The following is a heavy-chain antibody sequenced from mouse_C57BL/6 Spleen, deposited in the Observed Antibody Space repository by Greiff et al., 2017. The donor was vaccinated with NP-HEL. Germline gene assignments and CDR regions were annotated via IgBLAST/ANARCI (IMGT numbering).Heavy chain of an antibody. D-gene: IGHD1-1*01. Sequence: EVQRVESGEGLVKPGGSLKLSCAASGFTFSSYAMSWVRQTPEKRLEWVAYISSGGDYIYYADTVKGRFTISRDNARNTLYLQMSSLKSEDTAMYYCTRVFTTVVATPYFDYWGQGTTLTVSS. J-gene: IGHJ2*01. CDR2: ISSGGDYI. CDR3: TRVFTTVVATPYFDY. CDR1: GFTFSSYA. V-gene: IGHV5-9-1*02.